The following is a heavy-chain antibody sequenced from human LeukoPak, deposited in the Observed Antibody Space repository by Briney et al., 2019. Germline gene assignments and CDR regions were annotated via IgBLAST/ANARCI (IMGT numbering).Heavy chain of an antibody. V-gene: IGHV4-39*02. CDR3: AADLRSVWYGSFDP. D-gene: IGHD6-19*01. CDR2: IYHSRST. J-gene: IGHJ5*02. Sequence: SETLSLTCTVSGGSISSGSYYWIWIRQPPGRGLEWFVSIYHSRSTFYNPPLNSRLTISVETTKNDFSLKLTSGTAADMAIYFCAADLRSVWYGSFDPWGQGNVITVSS. CDR1: GGSISSGSYY.